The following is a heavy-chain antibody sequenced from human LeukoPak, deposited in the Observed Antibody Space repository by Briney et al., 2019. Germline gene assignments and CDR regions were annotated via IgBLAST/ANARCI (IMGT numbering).Heavy chain of an antibody. J-gene: IGHJ4*02. CDR1: GGSISSSNW. CDR2: IYSGGST. CDR3: ARDAATVQLERMSFGY. V-gene: IGHV3-53*01. D-gene: IGHD1-1*01. Sequence: GTLSLTCAVSGGSISSSNWWSWVRQPPGKGLEWVSVIYSGGSTYYADSVKGRFTISRDNSKNTLYLQMNSLRAEDTAVYYCARDAATVQLERMSFGYWGQGTLVTVSS.